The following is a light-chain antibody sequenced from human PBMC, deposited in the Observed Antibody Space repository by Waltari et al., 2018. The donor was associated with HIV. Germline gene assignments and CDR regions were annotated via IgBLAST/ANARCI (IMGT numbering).Light chain of an antibody. J-gene: IGLJ2*01. V-gene: IGLV1-47*02. CDR2: SNN. CDR3: AAWTDSLSGVV. CDR1: RYNLGSYY. Sequence: QSVLTQPPSASGTPGQRVTISCSGSRYNLGSYYVYWYQQLPGTAPKLLIYSNNRRPSGVPDRFSGSKSGTAASLAISGLRSEDQADYYCAAWTDSLSGVVFGGGTKLSVL.